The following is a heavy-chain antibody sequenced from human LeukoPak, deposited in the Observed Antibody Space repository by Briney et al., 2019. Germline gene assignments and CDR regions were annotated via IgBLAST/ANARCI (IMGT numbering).Heavy chain of an antibody. CDR3: ARGGSYDYVWGSYRYTALDY. D-gene: IGHD3-16*02. V-gene: IGHV4-39*07. CDR2: INHSGST. J-gene: IGHJ4*02. CDR1: GGSISSSSYY. Sequence: SETLSLTCTVSGGSISSSSYYWGWIRQPPGKGLEWIGEINHSGSTNYNPSLKSRVTISVDTSKNQFSLKLSSVTAADTAVYYCARGGSYDYVWGSYRYTALDYWGQGTLVTVSS.